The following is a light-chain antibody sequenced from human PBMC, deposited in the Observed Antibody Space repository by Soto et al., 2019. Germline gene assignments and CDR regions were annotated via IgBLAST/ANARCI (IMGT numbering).Light chain of an antibody. CDR3: QQLTSYLLT. Sequence: DIQMTQSPSSLSASVGDRVTITCRASQSISNSLNWYQQKQGRAPKLLIYAASTLQSGVPSRFSGSGSGTDFTLTISSLQPEDFATYYCQQLTSYLLTFGGGTKVDIK. CDR2: AAS. V-gene: IGKV1-9*01. J-gene: IGKJ4*01. CDR1: QSISNS.